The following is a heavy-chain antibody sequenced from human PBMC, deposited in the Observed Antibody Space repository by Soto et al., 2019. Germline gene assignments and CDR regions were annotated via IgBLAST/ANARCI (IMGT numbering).Heavy chain of an antibody. Sequence: GGSLRLSCAASGFTFSSYSMNWVRQAPGKGLEWVSSISSSSSYIYYADSVKGRFTISRDNAKNSLYLQMNSLRAEDTAVYYCAPFYDFWSGPHQPSYYYYGMDVWGQGTTVTVSS. CDR3: APFYDFWSGPHQPSYYYYGMDV. CDR2: ISSSSSYI. J-gene: IGHJ6*02. CDR1: GFTFSSYS. D-gene: IGHD3-3*01. V-gene: IGHV3-21*01.